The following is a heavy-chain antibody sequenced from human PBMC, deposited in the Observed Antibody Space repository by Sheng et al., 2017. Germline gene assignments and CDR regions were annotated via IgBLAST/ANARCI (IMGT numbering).Heavy chain of an antibody. CDR2: IKNKVDGGTT. Sequence: EVQLVESGGRLGKAWGSLRLSCAVSGFSFSNAWLSWVRQAPGKGLEWVGRIKNKVDGGTTDYAAPVKGRFTISRDDSKRTLYLQMNSLRTEDTAVYYCTFPGPNKFPDDFDYWGQGALVTVSS. J-gene: IGHJ4*02. CDR3: TFPGPNKFPDDFDY. V-gene: IGHV3-15*01. CDR1: GFSFSNAW.